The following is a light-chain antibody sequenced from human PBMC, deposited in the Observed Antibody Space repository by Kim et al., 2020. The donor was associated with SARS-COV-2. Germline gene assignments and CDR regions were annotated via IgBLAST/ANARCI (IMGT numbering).Light chain of an antibody. V-gene: IGLV4-69*01. Sequence: ASVKLTCTLSSGHSSYVIAWHQQQPEKSPRYLMKLNSDGSHSKGDGIPDRFSGSNSGAERYLTISRLQSEGEADYYCQTWGTGPWVFGGGTQLTVL. J-gene: IGLJ3*02. CDR2: LNSDGSH. CDR1: SGHSSYV. CDR3: QTWGTGPWV.